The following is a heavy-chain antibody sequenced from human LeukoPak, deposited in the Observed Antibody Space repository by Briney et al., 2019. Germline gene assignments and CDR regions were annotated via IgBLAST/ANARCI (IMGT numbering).Heavy chain of an antibody. CDR3: AREPYCSSSRCTSV. J-gene: IGHJ4*02. CDR2: IYYSGST. V-gene: IGHV4-59*01. Sequence: SGTLSLTCTVSGGSLSTYYWSWIRQPPGKGLEWIGNIYYSGSTNYNPSLKSRVTISVDTSKNQFSLELTSVTAADTAVYYCAREPYCSSSRCTSVWGQGTLVTVSS. D-gene: IGHD2-2*01. CDR1: GGSLSTYY.